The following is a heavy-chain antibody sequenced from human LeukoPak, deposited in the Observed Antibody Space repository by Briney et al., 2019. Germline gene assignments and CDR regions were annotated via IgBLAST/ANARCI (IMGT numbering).Heavy chain of an antibody. D-gene: IGHD4-17*01. CDR1: GFTFSSYG. J-gene: IGHJ6*02. CDR2: ISYDGSNK. Sequence: PGGSLRLSCAASGFTFSSYGMHWVRQAPGKGLEWVAVISYDGSNKYYADSVKGRFTISRDNSKNTLYLQMNSLRAEDTAVYYCVRPPFAYGDSYWYYYGMDVWGQGTTVTVSS. CDR3: VRPPFAYGDSYWYYYGMDV. V-gene: IGHV3-30*03.